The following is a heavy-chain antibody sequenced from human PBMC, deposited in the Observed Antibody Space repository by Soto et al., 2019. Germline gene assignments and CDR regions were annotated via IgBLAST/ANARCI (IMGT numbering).Heavy chain of an antibody. D-gene: IGHD4-17*01. CDR1: GFTFSSYG. Sequence: QVQLVESGGGVVQPGRSLRLSCAASGFTFSSYGMHWVRQAPGKGLEWVAVIWYDGSNKYYADSVKGRFTISRDNSKNTLDLQMNSLRAEDTAVYYCARDPTLYGDYIDYWGQGTLVTVSS. J-gene: IGHJ4*02. CDR2: IWYDGSNK. V-gene: IGHV3-33*01. CDR3: ARDPTLYGDYIDY.